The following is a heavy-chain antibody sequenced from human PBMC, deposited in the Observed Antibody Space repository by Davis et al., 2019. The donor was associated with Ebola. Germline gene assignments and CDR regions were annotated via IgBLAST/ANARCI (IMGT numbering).Heavy chain of an antibody. J-gene: IGHJ4*02. CDR1: GFTFGDYY. Sequence: GESLNISCTASGFTFGDYYISWLRQAPGKGLERVAYISRSGNPEYYADSVKGRFTISRDNAKNSLYLQMTGLRAEDTGVYYCARTVECDHWGQGTLVTVSS. CDR3: ARTVECDH. V-gene: IGHV3-11*01. CDR2: ISRSGNPE. D-gene: IGHD3-3*01.